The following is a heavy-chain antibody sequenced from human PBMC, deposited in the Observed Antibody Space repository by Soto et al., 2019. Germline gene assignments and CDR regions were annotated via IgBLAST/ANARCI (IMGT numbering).Heavy chain of an antibody. Sequence: GASVKVSCKASGYTFTSYGISWVRQAPGQGLEWMGWISAYNGNTNYAQKLQGRVTMTTDTSTSTAYMELRSLRSDDTSVYYCARLSARFLEWSHFDYWGQGTLVTVSS. V-gene: IGHV1-18*01. CDR3: ARLSARFLEWSHFDY. J-gene: IGHJ4*02. CDR2: ISAYNGNT. D-gene: IGHD3-3*01. CDR1: GYTFTSYG.